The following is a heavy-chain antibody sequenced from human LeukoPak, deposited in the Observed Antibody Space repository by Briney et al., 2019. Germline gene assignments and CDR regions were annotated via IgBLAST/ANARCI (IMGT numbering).Heavy chain of an antibody. CDR3: ARDIPPGYCSSTSCYMGGDFDY. D-gene: IGHD2-2*02. CDR1: GYTFTSYG. CDR2: ISAYNGNT. Sequence: GASVKVSCKASGYTFTSYGISWVRQAPGQGLEWMGWISAYNGNTNYAQKLQGRVTMTTDTSTSTAYMELRSLRSDDTAVYYCARDIPPGYCSSTSCYMGGDFDYWGQGTLVTVSS. V-gene: IGHV1-18*01. J-gene: IGHJ4*02.